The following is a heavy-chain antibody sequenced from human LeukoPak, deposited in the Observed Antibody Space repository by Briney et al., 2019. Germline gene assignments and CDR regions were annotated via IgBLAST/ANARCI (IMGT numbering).Heavy chain of an antibody. CDR1: GGSLSSYT. CDR3: ARGGGVFVLMVYAIPHDAVDI. J-gene: IGHJ3*02. D-gene: IGHD2-8*01. Sequence: PSGTLSLTCTVSGGSLSSYTWSWVPQTAGKGLEWIGRIYTSGSPNYNPSLKSRVTMSVDTSKNQFSLKLGSVTAADTAVYYCARGGGVFVLMVYAIPHDAVDIWGQGTMVTVSS. V-gene: IGHV4-4*07. CDR2: IYTSGSP.